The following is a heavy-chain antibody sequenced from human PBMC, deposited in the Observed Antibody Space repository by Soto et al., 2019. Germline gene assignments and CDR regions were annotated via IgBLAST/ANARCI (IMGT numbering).Heavy chain of an antibody. CDR2: ISTDSNNT. CDR1: GGSFSDFY. V-gene: IGHV3-11*06. Sequence: PXVSLRLSFVVSGGSFSDFYMSWIRKAPGKGLEWVSHISTDSNNTKYGDSVKGRFTVSRDNAKRSLYLQMNSLRVEDTGIYYCATYGMDVWGQGTTVTVSS. J-gene: IGHJ6*02. CDR3: ATYGMDV.